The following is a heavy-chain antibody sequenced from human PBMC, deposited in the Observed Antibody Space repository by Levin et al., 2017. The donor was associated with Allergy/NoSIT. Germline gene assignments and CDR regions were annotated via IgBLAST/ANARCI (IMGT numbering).Heavy chain of an antibody. CDR3: ARIGGAARRSDAFDM. CDR1: GFSLSTREMR. Sequence: SGPTLVKPTQTLTLTCTVSGFSLSTREMRVSWFRQPPGKALEWLARIDWDDDKFYSASLKTRLSISKDTSKNRVVLTMTNMDPADTATYYCARIGGAARRSDAFDMWGQGTMVTVSS. J-gene: IGHJ3*02. D-gene: IGHD6-6*01. CDR2: IDWDDDK. V-gene: IGHV2-70*04.